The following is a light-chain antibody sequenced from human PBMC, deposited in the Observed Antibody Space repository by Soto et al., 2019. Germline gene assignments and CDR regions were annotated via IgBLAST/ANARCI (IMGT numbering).Light chain of an antibody. Sequence: QSVLTQPASVSGSPGQSITISCTGTSSDVGGYNYVSWYQHHPGKAPKLMIFDVSNRPSGVSNRFSGSKSGNTASLTISGLHAEYEADYYCSSYTASSTYVFVTGTRSPS. CDR3: SSYTASSTYV. V-gene: IGLV2-14*03. J-gene: IGLJ1*01. CDR1: SSDVGGYNY. CDR2: DVS.